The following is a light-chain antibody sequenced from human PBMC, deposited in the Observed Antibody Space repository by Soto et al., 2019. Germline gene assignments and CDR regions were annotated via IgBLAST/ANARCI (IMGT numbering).Light chain of an antibody. CDR2: GAS. CDR1: QSISSW. CDR3: HQYYKWPLT. J-gene: IGKJ4*01. V-gene: IGKV1-5*01. Sequence: IQMTQSPSSLSASVGDRVRSTFRASQSISSWLAWYQQKPGKAPKLLIYGASSLESGVPSRFSGSGSGTDFTLTISSLLSEDFAVYYCHQYYKWPLTFGGGTNVHIK.